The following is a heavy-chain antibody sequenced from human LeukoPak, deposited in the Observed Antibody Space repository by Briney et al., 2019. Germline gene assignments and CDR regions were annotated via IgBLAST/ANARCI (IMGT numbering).Heavy chain of an antibody. Sequence: SSETLSLTCTVSGGSISSYYWSWIRQPPGKGLEWIGYIHYSGSTHYNPSLKSRVTISVDTSKNQFSLKLSSVTAADTAVYYCARSTHVLLWFGGPGLMDVWGKGTTVTISS. J-gene: IGHJ6*03. CDR3: ARSTHVLLWFGGPGLMDV. CDR1: GGSISSYY. CDR2: IHYSGST. V-gene: IGHV4-59*08. D-gene: IGHD3-10*01.